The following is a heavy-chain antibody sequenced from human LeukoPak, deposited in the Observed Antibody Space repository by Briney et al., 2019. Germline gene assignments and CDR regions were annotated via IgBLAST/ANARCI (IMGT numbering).Heavy chain of an antibody. J-gene: IGHJ2*01. CDR1: GGSISSSSYY. V-gene: IGHV4-39*01. Sequence: SETLSLTCTVSGGSISSSSYYWGWIRQPPGKGLEWIGSIYYSGSTYYNPSLKSRVTISVDTSKNQFSLKLSSVTDADTPVYCFARPVGRRAYWYFDLSGRGTLVTVSP. CDR2: IYYSGST. CDR3: ARPVGRRAYWYFDL. D-gene: IGHD3-10*01.